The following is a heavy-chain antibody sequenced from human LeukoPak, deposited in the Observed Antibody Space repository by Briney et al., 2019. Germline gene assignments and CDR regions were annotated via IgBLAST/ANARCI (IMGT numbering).Heavy chain of an antibody. CDR3: ASLYYDFWSGYFGY. V-gene: IGHV4-4*07. Sequence: PSETLSHTCTVSGGSISSYYWSWIRQPAGKGLEWIGRIYTSGSTNYNPSLKSRVTISVDTSKNQFSLKLSSVTAADTAVYYCASLYYDFWSGYFGYWGQGTLVTVSS. D-gene: IGHD3-3*01. CDR1: GGSISSYY. J-gene: IGHJ4*02. CDR2: IYTSGST.